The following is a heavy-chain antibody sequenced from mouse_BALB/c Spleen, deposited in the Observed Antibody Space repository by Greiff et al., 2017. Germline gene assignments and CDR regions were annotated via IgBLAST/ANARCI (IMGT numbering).Heavy chain of an antibody. D-gene: IGHD1-1*01. CDR2: ISSGGGST. V-gene: IGHV5-12-1*01. CDR3: ARYYGAFAY. Sequence: EVMLVESGGGLVKPGGSLKLSCAASGFAFSSYDMSWVRQTPEKRLEWVAYISSGGGSTYYPDTVKGRFTISRDNAKNTLYLQMSSLKSEDTAMYYCARYYGAFAYWGQGTLVTVSA. J-gene: IGHJ3*01. CDR1: GFAFSSYD.